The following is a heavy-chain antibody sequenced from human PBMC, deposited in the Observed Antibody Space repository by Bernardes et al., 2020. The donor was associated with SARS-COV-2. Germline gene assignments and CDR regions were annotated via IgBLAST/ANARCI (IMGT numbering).Heavy chain of an antibody. J-gene: IGHJ4*01. CDR3: ATAITMTQGVLNY. CDR2: ISRNSFDK. D-gene: IGHD3-10*01. V-gene: IGHV3-9*01. Sequence: GESLRLSCVVSGLRFDDYAMHWVRQAPGKGLEWVAAISRNSFDKEYGDSVTGRFTISRDNAKNSLYLQMNSLRVEDTALYFCATAITMTQGVLNYWGRGTLVAVSS. CDR1: GLRFDDYA.